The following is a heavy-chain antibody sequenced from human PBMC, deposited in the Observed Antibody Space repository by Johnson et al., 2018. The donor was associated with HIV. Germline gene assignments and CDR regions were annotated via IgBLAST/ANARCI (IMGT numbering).Heavy chain of an antibody. CDR2: ISYDGSDK. CDR1: GFTFSSYA. CDR3: ARGVVGVLSNAFDI. V-gene: IGHV3-30-3*01. Sequence: VQLVESGGGVVRPGGSLRLSCAASGFTFSSYAINWVRQAPGKGLEWVAVISYDGSDKYYADSVKGRFTISRDNSKNTLCLQMNSLRAEDTAVYYCARGVVGVLSNAFDIWGQGTMVIVSS. J-gene: IGHJ3*02. D-gene: IGHD1-26*01.